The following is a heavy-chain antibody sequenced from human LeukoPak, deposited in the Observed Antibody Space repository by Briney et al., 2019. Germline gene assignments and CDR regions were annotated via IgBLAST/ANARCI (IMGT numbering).Heavy chain of an antibody. D-gene: IGHD3-10*01. CDR3: AKAPDIAMVPSTH. V-gene: IGHV1-46*01. CDR1: GYTFTSYY. J-gene: IGHJ4*02. Sequence: GASVKVSCKASGYTFTSYYMHWVRQAPGQGLEWMGVINPSGGSTSYAQKFQGRVTMTRDTSTSTVYMELSSLRSEDTAVYYCAKAPDIAMVPSTHWGQGTLVTVSS. CDR2: INPSGGST.